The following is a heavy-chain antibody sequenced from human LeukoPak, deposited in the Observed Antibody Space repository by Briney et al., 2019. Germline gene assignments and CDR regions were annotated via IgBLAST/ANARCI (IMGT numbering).Heavy chain of an antibody. D-gene: IGHD6-6*01. J-gene: IGHJ4*02. CDR2: IYYSGST. CDR3: ARLYSSSFPLY. V-gene: IGHV4-59*08. CDR1: GGSISSYY. Sequence: SETLSLTCTVSGGSISSYYWSWLRQPPGKGVEWIGYIYYSGSTNYNPSLKSRVTISVDTSKNQFSLKRSSVTAADTAVYYCARLYSSSFPLYWGQGTLVTVSS.